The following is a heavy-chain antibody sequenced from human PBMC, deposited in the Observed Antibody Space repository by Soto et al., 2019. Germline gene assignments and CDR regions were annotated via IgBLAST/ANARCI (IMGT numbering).Heavy chain of an antibody. CDR2: IYYSGST. V-gene: IGHV4-59*01. D-gene: IGHD3-10*01. Sequence: PSETLSLTCTVSGGSISSYYWSWIRQPPGKGLEWIGYIYYSGSTNYNPSLKSRVTISVDTSKNQFSLKLSSVTAADTAVYYCARDNRSGSGSYYSATNDYGMDVWGQGTTVTSP. J-gene: IGHJ6*02. CDR3: ARDNRSGSGSYYSATNDYGMDV. CDR1: GGSISSYY.